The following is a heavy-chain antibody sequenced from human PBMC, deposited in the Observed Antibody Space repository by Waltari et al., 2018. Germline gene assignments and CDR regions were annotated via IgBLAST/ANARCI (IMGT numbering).Heavy chain of an antibody. CDR1: GFTFDDYA. J-gene: IGHJ4*02. CDR2: ISWNSGSI. V-gene: IGHV3-9*01. Sequence: QLVESGGGLVQPGRSLRLSCAASGFTFDDYAMHWVRQAPGKGLEWVSGISWNSGSIGYADSVKGRFTISRDNAKNSLYLQMNSLRAEDTALYYCAKDRSSSWYYFDYWGQGTLVTVSS. CDR3: AKDRSSSWYYFDY. D-gene: IGHD6-13*01.